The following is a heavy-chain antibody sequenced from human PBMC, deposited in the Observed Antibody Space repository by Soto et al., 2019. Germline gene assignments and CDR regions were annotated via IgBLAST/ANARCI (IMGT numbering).Heavy chain of an antibody. V-gene: IGHV1-18*04. J-gene: IGHJ6*02. CDR3: AREYLTIFGVVTPYYYYGMDV. CDR1: GYTFTSYG. Sequence: GASVKVSCKASGYTFTSYGISWVRQAPGQGLEWMGWISAYNGNTNYAQKLQGRVTMTTDTSTSTAYMELRSLRSDDTAVYYCAREYLTIFGVVTPYYYYGMDVWGQGTTVTVSS. D-gene: IGHD3-3*01. CDR2: ISAYNGNT.